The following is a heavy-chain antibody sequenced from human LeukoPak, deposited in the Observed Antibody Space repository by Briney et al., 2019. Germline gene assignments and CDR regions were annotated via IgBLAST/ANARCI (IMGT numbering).Heavy chain of an antibody. CDR3: AKDTGSSWYYFDY. J-gene: IGHJ4*02. D-gene: IGHD6-13*01. CDR2: ISWNSGSI. Sequence: GRSLRLSCAASGFTFDDYAMHWVRQAPGKGLEWVSGISWNSGSIGYADSVKGRFTISRDNAKNSLYLQMNSLRAGDMALYYCAKDTGSSWYYFDYWGQGTLVTVSS. V-gene: IGHV3-9*03. CDR1: GFTFDDYA.